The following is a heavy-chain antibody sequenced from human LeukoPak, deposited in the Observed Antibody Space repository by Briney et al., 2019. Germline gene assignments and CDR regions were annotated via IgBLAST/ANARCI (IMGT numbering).Heavy chain of an antibody. CDR2: ISYDGSNK. D-gene: IGHD2-21*02. J-gene: IGHJ5*02. V-gene: IGHV3-30*18. CDR3: AKDVTGGRFDP. CDR1: GFTFSSYG. Sequence: GSLRLSCAASGFTFSSYGMHWVRQAPGKGLEWVAVISYDGSNKYYADSVKGRSTISRDNSKNTLYLQMNSLRAEDTAVYYCAKDVTGGRFDPWGQGTLVTVSS.